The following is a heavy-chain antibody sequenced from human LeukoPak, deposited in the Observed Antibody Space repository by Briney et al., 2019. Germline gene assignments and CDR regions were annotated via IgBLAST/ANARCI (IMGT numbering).Heavy chain of an antibody. CDR2: IWYDGSNK. J-gene: IGHJ4*02. CDR1: GFTFSSYG. V-gene: IGHV3-33*01. Sequence: PGRSLRLSCAASGFTFSSYGMHGVRQAPGKGLEWVAVIWYDGSNKYYADSVKGRFTISRDNSKNTLYLQMNSLRAEDTAVYYCARDQSGLRNDYWGQGTLVTVSS. CDR3: ARDQSGLRNDY. D-gene: IGHD5/OR15-5a*01.